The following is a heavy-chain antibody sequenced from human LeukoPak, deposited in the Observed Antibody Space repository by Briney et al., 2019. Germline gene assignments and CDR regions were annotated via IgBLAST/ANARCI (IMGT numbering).Heavy chain of an antibody. CDR2: ISGSSSYI. CDR1: GFTFSSYT. CDR3: ATGGLIFGVVIIDYY. V-gene: IGHV3-21*04. D-gene: IGHD3-3*01. Sequence: SGGSLRLSCAASGFTFSSYTMNWVRQAPGKGLEWVSSISGSSSYIYYADSVKGRFTISRDNAKNSLYLQMNSLRSEDTAVYYCATGGLIFGVVIIDYYWGQGTLVTVSS. J-gene: IGHJ4*02.